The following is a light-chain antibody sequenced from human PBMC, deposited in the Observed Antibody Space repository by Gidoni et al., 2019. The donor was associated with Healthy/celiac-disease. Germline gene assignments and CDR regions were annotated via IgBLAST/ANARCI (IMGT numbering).Light chain of an antibody. V-gene: IGKV3-20*01. J-gene: IGKJ3*01. CDR3: QFRFT. CDR2: GAS. CDR1: QSVSSSY. Sequence: EIVLTQSPGTLSLSPGERATLSCRASQSVSSSYLAWYQQKPGQAPRLLIYGASSRATGIPDRFSGSGSGTDFTLTISRLEPEDFAVYYCQFRFTFGPGTKVEIK.